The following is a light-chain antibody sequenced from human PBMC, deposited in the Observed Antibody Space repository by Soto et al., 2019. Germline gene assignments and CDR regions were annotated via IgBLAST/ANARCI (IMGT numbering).Light chain of an antibody. CDR1: QSVSSSY. V-gene: IGKV3D-20*01. Sequence: EAVLTQSATTMSLSPRGGAALSCGASQSVSSSYIAWYQQRPGLAPRLLIYDASFGASGVPDRFSGSGSGKDFTLTISRQEPEDFAVYCCQHYGNSFTFGGGTKVDIK. CDR3: QHYGNSFT. J-gene: IGKJ4*01. CDR2: DAS.